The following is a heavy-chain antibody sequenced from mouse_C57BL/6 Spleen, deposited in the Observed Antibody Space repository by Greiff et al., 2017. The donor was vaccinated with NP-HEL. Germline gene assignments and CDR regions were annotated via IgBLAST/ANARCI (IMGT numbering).Heavy chain of an antibody. CDR2: IYPGSGST. CDR1: GYTFTSYW. Sequence: QVQLQQSGAELVKPGASVKMSCKASGYTFTSYWITWVKQRPGQGLEWIGDIYPGSGSTNYNEKFKSKATLTVDTSSSTAYMQLSSLTSEDSAVYYCARDHYYYGSTNLYYAMDYWGQGTSVTVSS. D-gene: IGHD1-1*01. V-gene: IGHV1-55*01. CDR3: ARDHYYYGSTNLYYAMDY. J-gene: IGHJ4*01.